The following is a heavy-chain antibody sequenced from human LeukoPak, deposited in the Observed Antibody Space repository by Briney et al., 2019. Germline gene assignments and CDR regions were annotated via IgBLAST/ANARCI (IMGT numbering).Heavy chain of an antibody. CDR3: ARVEAFGGVIVRIDY. J-gene: IGHJ4*02. CDR1: GGSISSSSYY. D-gene: IGHD3-16*02. V-gene: IGHV4-39*07. CDR2: IYYSGST. Sequence: SETLSLTCTVSGGSISSSSYYWGWIRQPPGKGLEWIGSIYYSGSTYYNPSLKSRVTISVDTSKNQFSLKLSSVTAADTAVYYCARVEAFGGVIVRIDYWGQGTLVTVSS.